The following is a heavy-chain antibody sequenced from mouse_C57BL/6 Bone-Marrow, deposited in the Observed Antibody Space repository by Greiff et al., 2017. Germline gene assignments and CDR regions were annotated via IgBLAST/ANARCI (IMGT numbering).Heavy chain of an antibody. CDR1: GYAFSSYW. J-gene: IGHJ2*01. V-gene: IGHV1-80*01. Sequence: QVTLKESGAELVKPGASVKISCKASGYAFSSYWMNWVKQRPGKGLEWIGQIYPGDGDTNYNGKFKGKATLTADKSSSTAYMQLSSLTSEDSAVYFCARNYGNYLPDYWGQGTTLTVSS. CDR2: IYPGDGDT. D-gene: IGHD2-1*01. CDR3: ARNYGNYLPDY.